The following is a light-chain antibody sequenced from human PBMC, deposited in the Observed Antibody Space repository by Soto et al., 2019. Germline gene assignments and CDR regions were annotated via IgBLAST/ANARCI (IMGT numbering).Light chain of an antibody. CDR2: AAS. CDR3: LQQNTYHLT. J-gene: IGKJ4*01. Sequence: IQMTQYPSSLSASVGDRVTITCLASQGIRNDLGWYQQKPGKAPKRLIYAASSLQSGDLSRLSSSGSGTELTITTSSMLPEDFATSYCLQQNTYHLTFGGGTKVDIK. CDR1: QGIRND. V-gene: IGKV1-17*01.